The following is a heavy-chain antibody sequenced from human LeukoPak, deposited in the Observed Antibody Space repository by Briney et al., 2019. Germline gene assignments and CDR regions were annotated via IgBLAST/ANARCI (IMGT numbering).Heavy chain of an antibody. Sequence: ASVKVSCKASGYAFTTYGINWVRQAPGQGLEWMGWISTYDGNTNYAQKLRGRVSMIRDTSTSTAYMELSSLRSEDTAVYYCARGVRSSSWYGVLSYWGQGTLVTVSS. V-gene: IGHV1-18*01. D-gene: IGHD6-13*01. CDR3: ARGVRSSSWYGVLSY. CDR1: GYAFTTYG. J-gene: IGHJ4*02. CDR2: ISTYDGNT.